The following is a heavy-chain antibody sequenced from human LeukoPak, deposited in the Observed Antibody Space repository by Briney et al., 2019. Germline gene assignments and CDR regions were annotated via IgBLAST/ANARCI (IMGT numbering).Heavy chain of an antibody. J-gene: IGHJ4*02. V-gene: IGHV1-18*01. CDR1: GYTFTSYG. D-gene: IGHD2-21*02. CDR2: ISAYNGNT. CDR3: ARGGEFVVVTATPFDY. Sequence: ASVKVSCKASGYTFTSYGISWVRQAPGQGLEWRGWISAYNGNTNYAQKLQGRVTMTTDTSTSTAYMELRSLRSDDTAVYYCARGGEFVVVTATPFDYWGQGTLVTVSS.